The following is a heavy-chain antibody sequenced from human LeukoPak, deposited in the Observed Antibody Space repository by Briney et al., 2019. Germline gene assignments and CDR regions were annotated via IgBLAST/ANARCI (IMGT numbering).Heavy chain of an antibody. D-gene: IGHD3-16*02. CDR3: ARDRGNMITFGGVIVK. J-gene: IGHJ4*02. CDR1: GGSISSSSYY. CDR2: IYYSGST. Sequence: SETLSLTCTVSGGSISSSSYYWGWIRQPPGKGLEWIGSIYYSGSTYYNPSLKSRVTISVDTSKNQFSLKLSSVTAADTAVYYCARDRGNMITFGGVIVKWGQGTLVTVSS. V-gene: IGHV4-39*07.